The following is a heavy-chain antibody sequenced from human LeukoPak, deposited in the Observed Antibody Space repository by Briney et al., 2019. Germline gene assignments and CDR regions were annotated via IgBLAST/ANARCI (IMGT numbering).Heavy chain of an antibody. CDR3: ARDLGGNYGHFQH. D-gene: IGHD4-23*01. V-gene: IGHV5-51*01. CDR2: IYPADSTA. CDR1: GYSFTTYW. Sequence: GESLKISCNASGYSFTTYWIGWGRHVPGKGVGWVGIIYPADSTAKYSPSFQGQVTISADRSISTAYLQWNTLKASDTAMYYCARDLGGNYGHFQHWGQGTLVIVSS. J-gene: IGHJ1*01.